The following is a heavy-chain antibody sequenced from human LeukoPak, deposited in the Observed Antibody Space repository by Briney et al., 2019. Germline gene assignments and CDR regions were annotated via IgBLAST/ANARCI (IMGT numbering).Heavy chain of an antibody. CDR3: ARLLHSSGWWHRYAGHYYFDY. CDR1: GFTFSSYS. J-gene: IGHJ4*02. Sequence: GGSLRLSCAASGFTFSSYSMNWVRQAPGKGLEWVSSISSSSSYIYYADSVKGRFTISRDNAKKSMYLQMNSLRAEDTAVYYCARLLHSSGWWHRYAGHYYFDYWGQGTLVTVSS. CDR2: ISSSSSYI. V-gene: IGHV3-21*01. D-gene: IGHD6-19*01.